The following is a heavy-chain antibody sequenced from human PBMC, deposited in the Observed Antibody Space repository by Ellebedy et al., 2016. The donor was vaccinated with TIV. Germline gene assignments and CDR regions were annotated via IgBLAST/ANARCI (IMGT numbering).Heavy chain of an antibody. J-gene: IGHJ4*02. Sequence: SQTLSLTCAISGDSVSSNSAAWNWIRQSPSRGLEWLGRTYYRSKWYNDYAWSVRDRMTINPDTAKNQFSLHLNSVTPEDTATYSCASVTGRHYGGWSYFDSWGQGTLVTVSS. D-gene: IGHD4-23*01. V-gene: IGHV6-1*01. CDR3: ASVTGRHYGGWSYFDS. CDR2: TYYRSKWYN. CDR1: GDSVSSNSAA.